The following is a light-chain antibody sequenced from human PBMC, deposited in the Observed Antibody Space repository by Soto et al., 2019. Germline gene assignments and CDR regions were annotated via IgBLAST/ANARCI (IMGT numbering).Light chain of an antibody. Sequence: QPVLTQPPSVSAAPGQKVTISCSGTSSNIGNNYVSWYQHFPGTAPKLLIYEDNKRPSEIPDRFSGSKSGTSATLGITGLQTGDEADYYCGTWDNSLSIYVFATGTQLTVL. V-gene: IGLV1-51*02. J-gene: IGLJ1*01. CDR1: SSNIGNNY. CDR2: EDN. CDR3: GTWDNSLSIYV.